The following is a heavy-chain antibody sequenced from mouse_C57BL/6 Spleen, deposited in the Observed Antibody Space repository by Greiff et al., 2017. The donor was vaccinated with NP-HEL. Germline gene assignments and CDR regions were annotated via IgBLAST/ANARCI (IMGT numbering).Heavy chain of an antibody. CDR2: ISDGGSYT. CDR3: ARGVDGYPWFAY. Sequence: EVQLVESGGGLVKPGGSLKLSCAASGFTFSSYAMSWVRQTPEKRLEWVATISDGGSYTYYPDNVKGRFTISRDNAKNNLYLQMSHLESEDTAMYYCARGVDGYPWFAYWGQGTLVTVSA. V-gene: IGHV5-4*01. CDR1: GFTFSSYA. D-gene: IGHD2-3*01. J-gene: IGHJ3*01.